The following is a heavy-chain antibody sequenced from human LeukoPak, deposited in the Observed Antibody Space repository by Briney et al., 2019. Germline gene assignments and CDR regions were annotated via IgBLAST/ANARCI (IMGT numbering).Heavy chain of an antibody. CDR3: AKTVAGTLNWFDP. CDR2: ISGGDIST. Sequence: GGSLRLSCAASGFTFRSYAMSWVRQAPGKGLEWDSSISGGDISTYYADSVTGRFTISRDNSKNTLYLQMNNLRAEDTAVYYCAKTVAGTLNWFDPWGQGTLVTVSS. D-gene: IGHD6-19*01. J-gene: IGHJ5*02. V-gene: IGHV3-23*01. CDR1: GFTFRSYA.